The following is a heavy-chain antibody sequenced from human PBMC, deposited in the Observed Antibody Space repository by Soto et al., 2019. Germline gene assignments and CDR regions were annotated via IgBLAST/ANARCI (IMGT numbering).Heavy chain of an antibody. V-gene: IGHV4-59*08. CDR3: ARHVRIGNNHTYSGMDV. Sequence: SETLSLTCTVSGASVINYYWAWIRQSPGRGLESIGYVSNTATTTYNPSLKNRVTISVDTSKKQFFLRLTSVTAADTAMYYCARHVRIGNNHTYSGMDVWGQEITVTVSS. J-gene: IGHJ6*02. CDR2: VSNTATT. D-gene: IGHD3-10*01. CDR1: GASVINYY.